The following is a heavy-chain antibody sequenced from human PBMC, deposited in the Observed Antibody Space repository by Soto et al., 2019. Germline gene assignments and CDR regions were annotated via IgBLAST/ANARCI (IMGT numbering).Heavy chain of an antibody. CDR2: IFYSGST. J-gene: IGHJ4*02. CDR1: GGSISNYY. V-gene: IGHV4-59*08. CDR3: ARHPGYYDILTGYTTYYFDY. Sequence: PSETLSLTCTVSGGSISNYYWSWIRQPPGKGLEWIGSIFYSGSTYYNPSLKSRVTISVDTAKNQFSLKLSSVTAADTAVYYCARHPGYYDILTGYTTYYFDYWGQGILVTVSS. D-gene: IGHD3-9*01.